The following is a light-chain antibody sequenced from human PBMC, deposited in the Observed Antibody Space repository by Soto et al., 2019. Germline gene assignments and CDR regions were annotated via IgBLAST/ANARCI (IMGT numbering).Light chain of an antibody. V-gene: IGLV2-8*01. J-gene: IGLJ1*01. CDR1: SSDVGGYNY. Sequence: QSALTQPPSASGSPGQSVTIPCTGTSSDVGGYNYVSWYQQHPGKAPKLIIYEVYKRPSGVPDRFSGSKSGNTAALTVSGLQAEDEADYYWSLYVDTNSYVFGTGTKVTVL. CDR2: EVY. CDR3: SLYVDTNSYV.